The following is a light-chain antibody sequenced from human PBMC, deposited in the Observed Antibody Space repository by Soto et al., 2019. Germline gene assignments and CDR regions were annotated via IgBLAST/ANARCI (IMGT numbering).Light chain of an antibody. CDR1: QSVSSSY. J-gene: IGKJ1*01. CDR3: QQYGSSPPWT. CDR2: LAS. Sequence: EIVLTQSPGTLSLSPGESATISSRPSQSVSSSYLAWYQQKPGQAPRLLIYLASSRATGIPDRFSGSGSGTDFTLTISRLEPEDFAVYYCQQYGSSPPWTFGQGTKVDIK. V-gene: IGKV3-20*01.